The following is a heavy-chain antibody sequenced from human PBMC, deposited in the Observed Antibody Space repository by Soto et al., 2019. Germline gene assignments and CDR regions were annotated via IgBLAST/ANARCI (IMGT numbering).Heavy chain of an antibody. J-gene: IGHJ4*02. Sequence: AAVKVSCKASGYTFTGYYMHWVRQAPGQGVEWMGWINPNSGGTNYVQKFHGRVTMTRDTSISTAYMELSRLRSDATAVYYCARELVWKTRAAEVSPDYWGQGTLVTVSS. D-gene: IGHD6-13*01. V-gene: IGHV1-2*02. CDR1: GYTFTGYY. CDR3: ARELVWKTRAAEVSPDY. CDR2: INPNSGGT.